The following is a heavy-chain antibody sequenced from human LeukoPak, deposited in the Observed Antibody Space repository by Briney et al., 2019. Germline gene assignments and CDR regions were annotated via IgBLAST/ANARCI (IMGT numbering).Heavy chain of an antibody. Sequence: GRSLRLSCAASGFTFSSYAMHWVRQAPGKGLEWVAVISYDGSNKYYADSVKGRFTISRDNSKNTLYLQMNSLRAEDTAAYYCARAYWFDPWGQGTLVTVSS. J-gene: IGHJ5*02. CDR2: ISYDGSNK. CDR3: ARAYWFDP. V-gene: IGHV3-30*04. CDR1: GFTFSSYA.